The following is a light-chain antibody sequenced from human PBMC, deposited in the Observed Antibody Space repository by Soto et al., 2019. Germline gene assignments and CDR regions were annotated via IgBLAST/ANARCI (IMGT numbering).Light chain of an antibody. V-gene: IGKV3-15*01. J-gene: IGKJ1*01. Sequence: TMMTQSPATLSASPGERATLSCRASQSVGSTLAWYQQKTGQAPRLLIYGASTRATGIQDRFSGSGSGTEFALTISGLKSEDFAVYYCKKFSVWHRTFGKGTKVDIK. CDR1: QSVGST. CDR2: GAS. CDR3: KKFSVWHRT.